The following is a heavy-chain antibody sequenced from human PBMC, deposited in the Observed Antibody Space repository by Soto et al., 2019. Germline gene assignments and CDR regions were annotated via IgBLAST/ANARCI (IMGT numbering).Heavy chain of an antibody. J-gene: IGHJ4*02. CDR1: GFTFSSYS. CDR3: AKLGSSSWSPHYYFDY. CDR2: ISSSSSYI. V-gene: IGHV3-21*04. D-gene: IGHD2-2*01. Sequence: GGSLRLSCAASGFTFSSYSMNWVRQAPGKGLEWVSSISSSSSYIYYADSVKGRFTISRDNAKNSLYLQMNSLRAEDTALYYCAKLGSSSWSPHYYFDYWGQGTLVTVSS.